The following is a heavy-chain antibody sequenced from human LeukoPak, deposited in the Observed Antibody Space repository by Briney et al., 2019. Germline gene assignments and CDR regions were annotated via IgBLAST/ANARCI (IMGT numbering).Heavy chain of an antibody. Sequence: GGSLRLSCAVSGFTFSSYPMSWVRQAPGKGLVWVSRINSDGSSTTYADSVKGRFTISRDNAKNTLYLQMNSLKVEDTAVYYCTRVFVGDEYSSSGYWGQGTLVTVSS. D-gene: IGHD6-13*01. V-gene: IGHV3-74*01. J-gene: IGHJ4*02. CDR3: TRVFVGDEYSSSGY. CDR1: GFTFSSYP. CDR2: INSDGSST.